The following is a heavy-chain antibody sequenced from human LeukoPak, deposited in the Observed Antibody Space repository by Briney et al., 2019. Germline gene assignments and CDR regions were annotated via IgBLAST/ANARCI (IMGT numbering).Heavy chain of an antibody. D-gene: IGHD5-12*01. CDR1: GDSLSNYG. CDR3: ARALSLQGVASIRMPNALDI. V-gene: IGHV1-69*04. J-gene: IGHJ3*02. Sequence: SVKVSCKASGDSLSNYGISWVRLAPGQGLEWMGRIIPFLDIANSAQKFQGRVTITADKSTSTVYMELSSLRSEDTAVYYCARALSLQGVASIRMPNALDIWGQGTMVTVSS. CDR2: IIPFLDIA.